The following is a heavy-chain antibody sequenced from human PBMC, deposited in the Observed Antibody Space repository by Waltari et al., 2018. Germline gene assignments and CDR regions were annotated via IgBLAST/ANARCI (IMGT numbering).Heavy chain of an antibody. CDR1: GGSISNYY. J-gene: IGHJ5*02. Sequence: HVQLQESGPGLVRPSETLSLTCTVSGGSISNYYWSWIRKPAGKGLEWIGRIYNSGSTNYNPSLKSRVSMSVDTSKNQFSLKLSSMTAADTGVYYCGRGKNWFDPWGHGTLVTVSS. CDR2: IYNSGST. CDR3: GRGKNWFDP. V-gene: IGHV4-4*07.